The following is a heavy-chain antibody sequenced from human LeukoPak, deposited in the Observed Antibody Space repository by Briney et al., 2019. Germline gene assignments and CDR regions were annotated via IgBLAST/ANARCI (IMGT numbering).Heavy chain of an antibody. D-gene: IGHD2-15*01. J-gene: IGHJ5*02. Sequence: GGSLRLSCAASGFTFSRSAMTWVRQGPGTGLEFVASIIYSGGATYYADSVKGRFTISRDNSKNTLYLQMNSLRAEDTAVYYCAKISKGGFDPWGQGTLVTVSS. CDR3: AKISKGGFDP. CDR2: IIYSGGAT. V-gene: IGHV3-23*01. CDR1: GFTFSRSA.